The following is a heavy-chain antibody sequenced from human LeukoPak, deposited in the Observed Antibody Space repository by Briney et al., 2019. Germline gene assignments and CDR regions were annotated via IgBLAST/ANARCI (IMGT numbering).Heavy chain of an antibody. Sequence: GGSLRLSCAASGFTLSSYWMSWVRQPPGKGLEWVANIKQHGNEKYYVDSVKGRFTISRDNAKNSLYLQMNSLRAGDTAVYYCARDAGVGDLDYWGQGTLVTVSS. CDR3: ARDAGVGDLDY. CDR2: IKQHGNEK. V-gene: IGHV3-7*01. D-gene: IGHD3-16*01. J-gene: IGHJ4*02. CDR1: GFTLSSYW.